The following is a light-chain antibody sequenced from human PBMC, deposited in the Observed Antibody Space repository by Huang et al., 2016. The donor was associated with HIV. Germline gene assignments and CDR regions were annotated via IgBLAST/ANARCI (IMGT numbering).Light chain of an antibody. Sequence: EIVLTQSPATLSVSPGERVTLSCRASQSIRSNLAWFQQKPGQAPRLLIYDGSTMATGVPARCSGRASGTAFTLTISSLQSEDLAVYFCHQYNKWHSFGQGTKLDI. J-gene: IGKJ2*01. CDR2: DGS. V-gene: IGKV3-15*01. CDR3: HQYNKWHS. CDR1: QSIRSN.